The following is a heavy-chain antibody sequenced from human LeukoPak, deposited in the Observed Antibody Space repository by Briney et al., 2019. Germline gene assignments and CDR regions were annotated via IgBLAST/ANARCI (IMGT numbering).Heavy chain of an antibody. Sequence: GASVKVSCKASGYTFTSYDINWVRQATGQGLEWMGWMNPNSGNTGYAQKFQGRVTMTRNTSISTAYMEMSRLRSEDTAVYYGARSRSYYYDSSGYSDYWGQGTLVTVSS. CDR1: GYTFTSYD. J-gene: IGHJ4*02. V-gene: IGHV1-8*01. CDR3: ARSRSYYYDSSGYSDY. D-gene: IGHD3-22*01. CDR2: MNPNSGNT.